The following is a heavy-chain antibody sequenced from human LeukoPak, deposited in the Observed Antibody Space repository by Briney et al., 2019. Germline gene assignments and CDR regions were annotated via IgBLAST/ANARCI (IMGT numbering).Heavy chain of an antibody. Sequence: PGGSLRLSCAASGFTLSSYAMSWVRQAPGKGLEWVSAISGSGGSTYYADSVKGRFTISRDNSKNTLYLQMNSLRAEDTAVYYCAKGHYYDPDNWFDPWGQGTLVTVSS. CDR1: GFTLSSYA. V-gene: IGHV3-23*01. CDR2: ISGSGGST. J-gene: IGHJ5*02. D-gene: IGHD3-22*01. CDR3: AKGHYYDPDNWFDP.